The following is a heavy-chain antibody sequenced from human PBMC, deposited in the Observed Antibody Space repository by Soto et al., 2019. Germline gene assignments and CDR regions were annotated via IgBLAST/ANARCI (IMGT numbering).Heavy chain of an antibody. CDR1: GYIFTTYA. CDR3: ARAPFRGVVLGGMDV. V-gene: IGHV1-3*01. J-gene: IGHJ6*02. CDR2: IDAANGKR. D-gene: IGHD3-10*01. Sequence: QVQLEQSGAEVRKSGASVKVSCKASGYIFTTYALQWVRQAPGQNLEWMGWIDAANGKRKYSQKFQGRVTITRDTSANTAYMDLSDLRSEDTAVYYCARAPFRGVVLGGMDVWGQGTRVTVSS.